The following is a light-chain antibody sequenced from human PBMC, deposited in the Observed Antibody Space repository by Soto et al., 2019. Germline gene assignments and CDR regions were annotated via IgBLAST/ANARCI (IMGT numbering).Light chain of an antibody. V-gene: IGLV2-11*01. CDR2: DVI. J-gene: IGLJ1*01. CDR3: CSYAGDYTFV. CDR1: SSVVGVYKY. Sequence: QSALIQPRSVSGSPGQSVTISCTGTSSVVGVYKYVSWYRQHPGKAPKLMIYDVITRPSGVPDRFSGSKSGNTASLTISGLQAEDEADYYCCSYAGDYTFVFGTGTKVTVL.